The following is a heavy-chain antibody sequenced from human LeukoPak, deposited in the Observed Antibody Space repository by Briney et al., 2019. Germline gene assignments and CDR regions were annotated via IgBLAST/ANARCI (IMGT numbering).Heavy chain of an antibody. V-gene: IGHV5-51*01. Sequence: GESLKTSWKGSGYSFTSYWIGWVRQMPGKGLEWMGIIYPRDSDNRYSPSFQDQVTISADKSISTAYLQWSSLKASDTAMSYCARAVVGATHFVYWGQGTLVTVSS. J-gene: IGHJ4*02. CDR2: IYPRDSDN. D-gene: IGHD1-26*01. CDR1: GYSFTSYW. CDR3: ARAVVGATHFVY.